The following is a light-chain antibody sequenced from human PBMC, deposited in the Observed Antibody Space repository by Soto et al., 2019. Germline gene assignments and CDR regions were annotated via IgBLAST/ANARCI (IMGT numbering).Light chain of an antibody. CDR3: AAWDDSLNGVV. CDR1: SSNIGSNT. CDR2: SNN. Sequence: QSVLTQPPSASGTPGQRVTISCSVSSSNIGSNTVNWYQQLPRTAPKLLIYSNNQRPSGVPDRFSGSKSGTSASLAISGLQSEHEADYYCAAWDDSLNGVVFGGGTKLTVL. J-gene: IGLJ2*01. V-gene: IGLV1-44*01.